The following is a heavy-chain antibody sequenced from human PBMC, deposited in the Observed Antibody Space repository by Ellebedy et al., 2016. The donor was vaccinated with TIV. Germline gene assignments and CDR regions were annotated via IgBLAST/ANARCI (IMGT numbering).Heavy chain of an antibody. Sequence: ASVKVSXXASGYTFTGYYMHWVRQAPGQGLEWMGWINPNSGGTNYAQKFQGRVTMTRDTSISTAYMELSRLRSDDTAVYYCARDSTTVIHHDAFDIWGQGTMVTVSS. CDR1: GYTFTGYY. CDR2: INPNSGGT. D-gene: IGHD4-17*01. J-gene: IGHJ3*02. CDR3: ARDSTTVIHHDAFDI. V-gene: IGHV1-2*02.